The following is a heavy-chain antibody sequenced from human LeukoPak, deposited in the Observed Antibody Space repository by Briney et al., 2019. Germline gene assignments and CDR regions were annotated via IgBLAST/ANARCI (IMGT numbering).Heavy chain of an antibody. J-gene: IGHJ4*02. D-gene: IGHD2-15*01. CDR2: ISASGGST. V-gene: IGHV3-23*01. Sequence: PGGSLRLSCAASGSTFSSYAMSWVRQAPGKGLEWVSAISASGGSTYYADSVKGRFTISRDNSKNTLYLQMNSLRAEDTAVYYCAKDQVVVAATEVPEFDYWGQGTLVTVSS. CDR1: GSTFSSYA. CDR3: AKDQVVVAATEVPEFDY.